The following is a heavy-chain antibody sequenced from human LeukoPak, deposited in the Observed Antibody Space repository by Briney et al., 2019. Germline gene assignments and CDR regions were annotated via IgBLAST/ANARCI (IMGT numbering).Heavy chain of an antibody. CDR1: GGTFSSYA. CDR2: IIPIFGTA. Sequence: SVKVSCKASGGTFSSYAISWVRQAPGQGLEWMGGIIPIFGTANYAQKFQGRVTIAADESTSTAYMELSSLRSEDTAVYYCASHPVRGVIQLDSWYWFDPWGQGTLVTVSS. D-gene: IGHD3-10*01. CDR3: ASHPVRGVIQLDSWYWFDP. V-gene: IGHV1-69*13. J-gene: IGHJ5*02.